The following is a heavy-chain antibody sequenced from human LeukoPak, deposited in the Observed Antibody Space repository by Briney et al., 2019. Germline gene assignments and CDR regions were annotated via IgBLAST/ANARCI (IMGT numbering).Heavy chain of an antibody. J-gene: IGHJ1*01. CDR3: ARAARYRSSRLDH. CDR2: ISSSSSSI. CDR1: RFTFSNYD. D-gene: IGHD6-13*01. V-gene: IGHV3-21*01. Sequence: GGSLRLSCATSRFTFSNYDMVWVRQAPGKGLEWVSSISSSSSSIYYADSLKGRFTISRDNAKNTLYLQMNSLRAEDTAVYYCARAARYRSSRLDHWGQGTLVTVSS.